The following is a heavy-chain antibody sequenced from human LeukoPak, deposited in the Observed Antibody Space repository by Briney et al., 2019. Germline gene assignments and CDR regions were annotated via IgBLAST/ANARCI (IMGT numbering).Heavy chain of an antibody. V-gene: IGHV4-59*08. CDR3: ARPYGDYQSYFDY. CDR1: GGSISSYY. D-gene: IGHD4-17*01. Sequence: SETLSLTCTVSGGSISSYYWTWIRQPPGKGLEWIGYVYYSGSTYYNPSLKSRVTISVDTSKNQFSLKLSSVTAAGTAVYYCARPYGDYQSYFDYWGQGTLVTVSS. J-gene: IGHJ4*02. CDR2: VYYSGST.